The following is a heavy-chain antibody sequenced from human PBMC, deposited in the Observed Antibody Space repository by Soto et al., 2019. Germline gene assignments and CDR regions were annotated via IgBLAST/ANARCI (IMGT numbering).Heavy chain of an antibody. D-gene: IGHD2-15*01. CDR3: ARDLKEDIVVVVAAKDY. CDR1: GFTFSSYS. Sequence: EVQLVESGGGLVKPGGSLRLSCAASGFTFSSYSMNWVRQAPGKGLEWVSSISSSSSYIYYADSVKGRFTISRDNAKNSLYLQMNSLRAEDTAVYYCARDLKEDIVVVVAAKDYWGQGTLVTVSS. V-gene: IGHV3-21*01. CDR2: ISSSSSYI. J-gene: IGHJ4*02.